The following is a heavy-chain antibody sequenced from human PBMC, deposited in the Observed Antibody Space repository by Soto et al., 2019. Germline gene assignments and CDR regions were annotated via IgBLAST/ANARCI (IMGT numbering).Heavy chain of an antibody. CDR3: ARHTSGWHYYDY. CDR1: GFNFSDHY. Sequence: GSLRLSCAASGFNFSDHYMNWIRQAPGKGMEWVSYISGSSRYTNFADSVKGRFTISRDNAKNSLYLQMNSLRAEDTAVYYCARHTSGWHYYDYWGQGTPVTVSS. CDR2: ISGSSRYT. D-gene: IGHD6-19*01. J-gene: IGHJ4*02. V-gene: IGHV3-11*06.